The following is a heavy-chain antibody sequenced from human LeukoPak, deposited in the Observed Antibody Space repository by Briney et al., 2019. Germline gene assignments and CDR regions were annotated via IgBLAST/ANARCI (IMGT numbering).Heavy chain of an antibody. J-gene: IGHJ4*02. Sequence: SVKVSCKASRGTFSSYAISWVRPAPGQGLEWMGRIIPIFGTANYAQKFQGRVTITADKSTSTAYMELSSLRSEDTAVYYCASSTAGRYYDSSGYYYRGDYWGQGTLVTVSS. V-gene: IGHV1-69*06. CDR3: ASSTAGRYYDSSGYYYRGDY. CDR1: RGTFSSYA. CDR2: IIPIFGTA. D-gene: IGHD3-22*01.